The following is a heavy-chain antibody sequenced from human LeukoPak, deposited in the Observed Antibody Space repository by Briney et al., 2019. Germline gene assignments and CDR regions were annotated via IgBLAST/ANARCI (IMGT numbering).Heavy chain of an antibody. V-gene: IGHV4-34*01. CDR3: ARQGHPYGSGSYWVAFDY. Sequence: KPSETLSLTCAVYGGSFSGYYWSWIRQPPGKGLEWIGEINHSGSTNYNPSLKSRVTISVDTSKNQFSLKLSSVTAADTAVYYCARQGHPYGSGSYWVAFDYWGQGTLVTVSS. CDR1: GGSFSGYY. D-gene: IGHD3-10*01. J-gene: IGHJ4*02. CDR2: INHSGST.